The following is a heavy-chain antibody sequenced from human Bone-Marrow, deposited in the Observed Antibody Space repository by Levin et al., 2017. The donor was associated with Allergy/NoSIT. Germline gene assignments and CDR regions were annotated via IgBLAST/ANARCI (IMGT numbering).Heavy chain of an antibody. V-gene: IGHV3-53*01. CDR3: AGGPSRGY. CDR1: GFTVGNNY. CDR2: MYSGGTT. Sequence: GGSLRLSCAASGFTVGNNYMSWVRQAPGKGLEWVSLMYSGGTTSYANSVKGRFTISRDSSKNTLYLRMDSLRVEDTAVYYCAGGPSRGYWGQGTLVTVSS. J-gene: IGHJ4*02. D-gene: IGHD3-16*01.